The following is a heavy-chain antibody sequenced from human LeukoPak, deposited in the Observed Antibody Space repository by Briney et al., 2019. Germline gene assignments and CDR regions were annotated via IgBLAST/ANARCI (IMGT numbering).Heavy chain of an antibody. J-gene: IGHJ4*02. CDR2: ISGSGGST. V-gene: IGHV3-23*01. D-gene: IGHD3-3*01. CDR1: GFTFSSYA. Sequence: GGSLRLSCAASGFTFSSYAMSWVRQAPGKGLEWVSAISGSGGSTYYADSVKGRFTISRDNAQNSLYLQMDSLRAEDTAVYYCTRGSEWTSGVSDYWGQGTLVTVFS. CDR3: TRGSEWTSGVSDY.